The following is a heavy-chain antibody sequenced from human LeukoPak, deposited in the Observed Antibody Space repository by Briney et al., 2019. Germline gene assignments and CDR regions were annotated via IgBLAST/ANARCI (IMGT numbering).Heavy chain of an antibody. Sequence: PGGSLRLSCAGSGFTFSSYAMSWVRQAPGKGLEWVAVISYDGSNKYYADSVKGRFTISRDNSKNTLYLQMNSLRVEDTAVYYCARDSYGYAFDYWGQGTLVTVSS. CDR3: ARDSYGYAFDY. V-gene: IGHV3-30-3*01. CDR1: GFTFSSYA. J-gene: IGHJ4*02. CDR2: ISYDGSNK. D-gene: IGHD5-18*01.